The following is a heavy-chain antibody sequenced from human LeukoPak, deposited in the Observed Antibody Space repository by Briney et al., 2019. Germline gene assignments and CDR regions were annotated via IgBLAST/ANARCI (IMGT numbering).Heavy chain of an antibody. D-gene: IGHD2-15*01. Sequence: SETLSLTCSVSGASVNNGGYYWSWIRQPPGKGLQWIAYVHNSVTDYNPSLNSRVTMLVDTSKNQFSLTLRSVTAADTAVYYCAREGDCSGGSCYSYGWFDSRGQGALVTVSS. CDR2: VHNSVT. J-gene: IGHJ5*01. CDR1: GASVNNGGYY. CDR3: AREGDCSGGSCYSYGWFDS. V-gene: IGHV4-61*08.